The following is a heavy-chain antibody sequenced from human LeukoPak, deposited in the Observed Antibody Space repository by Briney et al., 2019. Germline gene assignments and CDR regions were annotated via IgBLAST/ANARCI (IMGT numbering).Heavy chain of an antibody. D-gene: IGHD1-26*01. CDR2: IYHSGSP. V-gene: IGHV4-4*02. Sequence: SGTLSLTCAVSGGSISSNNWWGWVRQPPGKGLEWIGEIYHSGSPNYNPSLKSRVTISVDTSKNQFSLKLSSVTAADTAVYYCARAFVGADDYWGQGTLVTVSS. CDR1: GGSISSNNW. CDR3: ARAFVGADDY. J-gene: IGHJ4*02.